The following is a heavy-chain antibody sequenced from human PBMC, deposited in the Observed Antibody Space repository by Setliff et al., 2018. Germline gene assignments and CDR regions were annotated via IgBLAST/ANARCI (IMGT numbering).Heavy chain of an antibody. J-gene: IGHJ6*02. V-gene: IGHV4-39*07. CDR3: ARRRWLQFYYYYGMDV. D-gene: IGHD4-4*01. CDR1: GGSISSGDYY. Sequence: SETLSLTCTVSGGSISSGDYYWSWIRQPPGKRLEWIGEIIHSGTTNYNPSLKSRVTISVDTSKNQFSLRLSSVTAADTAVYYCARRRWLQFYYYYGMDVWGQGTTVTVSS. CDR2: IIHSGTT.